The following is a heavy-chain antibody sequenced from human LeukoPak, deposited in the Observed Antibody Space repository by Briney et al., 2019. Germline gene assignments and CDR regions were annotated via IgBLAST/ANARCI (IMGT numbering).Heavy chain of an antibody. Sequence: SVKVSCKASGGTFSSYAISWVRQAPGQGLEWMGRIIPILGIANYAQKFQGRVTITADKSTSTAYMELSSLRSEDTAVYYCARSAGGTTGTSGWFDPWGQGTLVTVSS. D-gene: IGHD1-1*01. CDR2: IIPILGIA. CDR1: GGTFSSYA. CDR3: ARSAGGTTGTSGWFDP. J-gene: IGHJ5*02. V-gene: IGHV1-69*04.